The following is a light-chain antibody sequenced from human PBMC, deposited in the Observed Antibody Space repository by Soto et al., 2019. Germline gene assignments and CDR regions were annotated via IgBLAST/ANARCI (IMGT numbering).Light chain of an antibody. Sequence: DIQMTQSPSTLSASVRDRVTIACXASQSISSSLAWYQQKPGKAPNLXXDAXSSLESGVPSRLSGSGSATEFTLTISSLHPEDFANYYCQHYNSYSEAFGQGTKVDI. CDR3: QHYNSYSEA. CDR1: QSISSS. J-gene: IGKJ1*01. CDR2: AXS. V-gene: IGKV1-5*01.